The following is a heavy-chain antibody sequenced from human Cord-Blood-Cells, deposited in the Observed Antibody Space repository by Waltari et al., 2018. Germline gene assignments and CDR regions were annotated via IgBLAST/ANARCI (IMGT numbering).Heavy chain of an antibody. D-gene: IGHD6-6*01. Sequence: QVQLVQSGAEVTKPGASVKVSCQASGYAFTGYYMPWVRQAPGQGLEWMGRINPNSGGTNYAQKFQGRVTMPRDTSISTAYMELSRLRSDDTAVYYCAIIAARSNLDYWGQGTLVTVSS. V-gene: IGHV1-2*06. J-gene: IGHJ4*02. CDR2: INPNSGGT. CDR1: GYAFTGYY. CDR3: AIIAARSNLDY.